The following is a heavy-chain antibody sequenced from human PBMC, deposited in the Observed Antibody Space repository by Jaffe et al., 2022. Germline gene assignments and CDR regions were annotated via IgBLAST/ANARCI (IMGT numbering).Heavy chain of an antibody. J-gene: IGHJ3*02. CDR1: GFSLSTSEVG. V-gene: IGHV2-5*01. Sequence: QITLKETGPTLVNPTQTLTLTCTFSGFSLSTSEVGVGWIRQPPGKALEWLALIYGNDNKRYSPSLKSRLTITKDTSKNQVVLTMTNMDPGDTATYFCAHRRTAAGATGAFDIWGQGTMVTVSS. CDR3: AHRRTAAGATGAFDI. CDR2: IYGNDNK. D-gene: IGHD6-13*01.